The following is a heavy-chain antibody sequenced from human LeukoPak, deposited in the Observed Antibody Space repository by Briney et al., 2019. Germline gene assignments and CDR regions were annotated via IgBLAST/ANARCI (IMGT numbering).Heavy chain of an antibody. V-gene: IGHV3-33*06. D-gene: IGHD5-18*01. CDR1: GFTFSSYG. CDR2: IWYDGSNK. Sequence: GGSLRLSCAASGFTFSSYGMHWVRQAPGKGLEWVAVIWYDGSNKYYADSVKGRFTFSRDNSKNTLYLQMNSLRAEDTAVYYCAKDVIKGSPLWVDYFDYWGQGTLVTVSS. CDR3: AKDVIKGSPLWVDYFDY. J-gene: IGHJ4*02.